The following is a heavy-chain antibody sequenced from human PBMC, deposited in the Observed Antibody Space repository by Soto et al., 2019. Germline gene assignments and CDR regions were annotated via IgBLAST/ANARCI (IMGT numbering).Heavy chain of an antibody. J-gene: IGHJ4*02. V-gene: IGHV1-2*02. D-gene: IGHD5-18*01. CDR3: ARGRDTAMEDY. CDR2: INPNSGGT. Sequence: SVKGSCEASGYTFTGYHMHLVRQAPGQGLEWMGWINPNSGGTNYAQKFQGRVTMTRDTSISTAYMELSRLRSDDTAVYYCARGRDTAMEDYWGQGTLVTVS. CDR1: GYTFTGYH.